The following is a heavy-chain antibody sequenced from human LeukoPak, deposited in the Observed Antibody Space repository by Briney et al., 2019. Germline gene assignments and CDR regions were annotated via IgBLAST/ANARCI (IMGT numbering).Heavy chain of an antibody. J-gene: IGHJ2*01. CDR2: INHSGST. CDR1: GGSFSGYY. Sequence: SETLSLTCAVYGGSFSGYYWSWIRQPPGKGLEWIGEINHSGSTNYNPSLKSRVTISVDTSKNQFSLKLSSVTAADTAVYYCARGLYGGSGSLGLWGRGTLVTVSS. V-gene: IGHV4-34*01. D-gene: IGHD3-10*01. CDR3: ARGLYGGSGSLGL.